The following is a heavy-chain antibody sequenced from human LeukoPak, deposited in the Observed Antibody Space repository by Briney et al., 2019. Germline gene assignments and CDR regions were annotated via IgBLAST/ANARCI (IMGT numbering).Heavy chain of an antibody. Sequence: PGGSLRLSCAASGFTFSSYAMSWVRQAPGKGLEWVSIIYSGGSTYYADSVKGRFTISRDNSKNTVDLQMNSLRAEDTAVYYCARVGMVRGGGKFDYWGQGTLVTVSS. CDR1: GFTFSSYA. J-gene: IGHJ4*02. D-gene: IGHD3-10*01. CDR2: IYSGGST. V-gene: IGHV3-53*01. CDR3: ARVGMVRGGGKFDY.